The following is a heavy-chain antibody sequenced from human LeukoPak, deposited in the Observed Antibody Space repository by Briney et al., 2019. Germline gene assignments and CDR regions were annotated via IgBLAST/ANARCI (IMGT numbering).Heavy chain of an antibody. J-gene: IGHJ4*02. V-gene: IGHV4-30-2*01. CDR2: IYHSGST. Sequence: SETLSLTCAVSSGSISSGGYSWSWIRQPPGKGLEWIGYIYHSGSTYYNPSLKSRVTISVDRSKNQFSLKLSSVTAADTAVYYCARGRTAMVPFDYWGQGTLVTVSS. CDR1: SGSISSGGYS. D-gene: IGHD5-18*01. CDR3: ARGRTAMVPFDY.